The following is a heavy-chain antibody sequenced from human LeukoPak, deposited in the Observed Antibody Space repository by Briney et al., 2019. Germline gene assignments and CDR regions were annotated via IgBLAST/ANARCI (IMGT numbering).Heavy chain of an antibody. CDR3: AGEYCSGGSCRQGFDY. CDR1: GYTFTDYY. V-gene: IGHV1-2*02. Sequence: ASVKVSCKASGYTFTDYYVHWVRQAPGQGLEWMGWINPNSGDTSQAPNFQGRVTLTRDTSISTAYMELSSLRSDDSAVYYCAGEYCSGGSCRQGFDYWGQGTLVTVSS. J-gene: IGHJ4*02. CDR2: INPNSGDT. D-gene: IGHD2-15*01.